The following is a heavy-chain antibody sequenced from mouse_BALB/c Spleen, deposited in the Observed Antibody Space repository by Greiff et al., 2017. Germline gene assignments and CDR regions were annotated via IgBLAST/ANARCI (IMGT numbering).Heavy chain of an antibody. J-gene: IGHJ4*01. CDR3: AREGWDDAMDY. CDR2: INPSNGRT. D-gene: IGHD3-3*01. Sequence: QVQLQQPGAELVKPGALVKLSCKASGYTFTSYWMHWVKQRPGQGLEWIGEINPSNGRTNYTEKFKSKATLTVDKSSSTAYMQLSSLTSEDSAVYYCAREGWDDAMDYWGQGTSVTVSS. V-gene: IGHV1S81*02. CDR1: GYTFTSYW.